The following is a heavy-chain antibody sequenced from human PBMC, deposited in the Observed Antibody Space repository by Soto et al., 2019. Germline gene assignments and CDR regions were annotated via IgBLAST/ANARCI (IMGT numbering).Heavy chain of an antibody. D-gene: IGHD2-15*01. Sequence: ASVKVSCKASGYTFTGYYMHWVRQAPGQGLEWMGGINPNCGSANYAQKFQGRVTIAADGSTSTAYMELSRLRSEDTAVYYCATLSNSDIVVVVAADHWFDPWGQGTLVTVSS. CDR2: INPNCGSA. CDR1: GYTFTGYY. CDR3: ATLSNSDIVVVVAADHWFDP. J-gene: IGHJ5*02. V-gene: IGHV1-2*02.